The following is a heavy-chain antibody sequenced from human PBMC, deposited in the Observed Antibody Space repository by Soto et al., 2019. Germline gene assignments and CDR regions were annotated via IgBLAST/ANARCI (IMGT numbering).Heavy chain of an antibody. D-gene: IGHD1-26*01. Sequence: GGSLSLSCAASGFTFSGYAMSWVRQSPGKGLEWVSAISDTGGNKFYADYVKGRFTISRDNTKYPLFLQMISLRAEDTDLYYCATDRGGSYYCFDYWGRGTLVTVSS. CDR1: GFTFSGYA. J-gene: IGHJ4*01. CDR2: ISDTGGNK. V-gene: IGHV3-23*01. CDR3: ATDRGGSYYCFDY.